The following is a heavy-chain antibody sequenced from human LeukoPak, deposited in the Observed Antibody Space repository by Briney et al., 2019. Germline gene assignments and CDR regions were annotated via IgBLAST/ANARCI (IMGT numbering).Heavy chain of an antibody. J-gene: IGHJ6*03. CDR1: GGSFSGYY. Sequence: PSETLSLNCAVYGGSFSGYYWSWIRQPPGKGLEWIGEINHSGSTNYNPSLKSRVTISVDTSKNQFSLKLSSVTAADTAVYYCARTGVCTNGVCFYYYYYMDVWGKGTTVTVSS. D-gene: IGHD2-8*01. CDR2: INHSGST. V-gene: IGHV4-34*01. CDR3: ARTGVCTNGVCFYYYYYMDV.